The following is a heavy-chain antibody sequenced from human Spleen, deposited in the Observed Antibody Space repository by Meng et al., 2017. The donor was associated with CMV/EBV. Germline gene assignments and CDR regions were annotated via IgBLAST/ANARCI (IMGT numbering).Heavy chain of an antibody. CDR3: ARRKRDYYDSPGYYNWFDP. J-gene: IGHJ5*02. D-gene: IGHD3-22*01. CDR2: ISVYDGKA. CDR1: FSTSA. V-gene: IGHV1-18*01. Sequence: FSTSAIAWVRQATGHELEWMGWISVYDGKAVYAKNFQGRVTLTRDTSTSTGYMELRSLRSDDTAVYYCARRKRDYYDSPGYYNWFDPWGQGTLVTVSS.